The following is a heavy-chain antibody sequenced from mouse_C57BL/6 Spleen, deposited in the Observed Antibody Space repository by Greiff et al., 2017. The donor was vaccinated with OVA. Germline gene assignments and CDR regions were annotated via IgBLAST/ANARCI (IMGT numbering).Heavy chain of an antibody. J-gene: IGHJ2*01. CDR1: GFNIKDDY. Sequence: DVQLVESGAELVRPGASVKLSCTASGFNIKDDYMHWVKQRPEQGLEWIGWIDPENGDTEYASKFQGKATITADTSSNTAYLQLSSLTSEDTAVYYCTFYGSSFDYWGQGTTLTVSS. CDR2: IDPENGDT. D-gene: IGHD1-1*01. V-gene: IGHV14-4*01. CDR3: TFYGSSFDY.